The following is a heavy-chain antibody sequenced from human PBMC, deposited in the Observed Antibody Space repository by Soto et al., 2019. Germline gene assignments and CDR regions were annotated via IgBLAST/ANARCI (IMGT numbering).Heavy chain of an antibody. Sequence: ASVRVSCKASGCTFTGYYTHWVRQAPGQGLEWMGWINPNSGGTNYAQKFQGRVTMTRDTSISTAYMELSRLRSDDTAVYYCARNHPARPSASDIWGQGTMVTVSS. V-gene: IGHV1-2*02. CDR1: GCTFTGYY. CDR3: ARNHPARPSASDI. J-gene: IGHJ3*02. CDR2: INPNSGGT. D-gene: IGHD6-6*01.